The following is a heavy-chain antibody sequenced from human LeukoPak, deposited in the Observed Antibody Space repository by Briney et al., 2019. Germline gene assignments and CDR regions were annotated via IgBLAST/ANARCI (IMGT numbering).Heavy chain of an antibody. V-gene: IGHV4-39*07. CDR3: ARWKYYYDSSGYYSGHDAFDI. CDR2: INHSGST. D-gene: IGHD3-22*01. J-gene: IGHJ3*02. Sequence: SETLSLTCTVSGGSISSSSYYWGWIRQPPGKGLEWIGEINHSGSTNYNPSLKSRATISVDTSKNQFSLKLSSVTAADTAVYYCARWKYYYDSSGYYSGHDAFDIWGQGTMVTVSS. CDR1: GGSISSSSYY.